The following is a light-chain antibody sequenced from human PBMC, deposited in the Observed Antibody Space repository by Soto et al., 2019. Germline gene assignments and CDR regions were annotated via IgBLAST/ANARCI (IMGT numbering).Light chain of an antibody. CDR3: QQSYGTPIT. J-gene: IGKJ5*01. Sequence: DIQMTHSPSTLSASVGDRVTITCRASQSISSWLAWYQQKPGKAPKLLIYLASTLQSGVPARFSGSGSATEFTLSISSLQPDDFATYYCQQSYGTPITFGQGTRLEIK. CDR2: LAS. CDR1: QSISSW. V-gene: IGKV1-5*03.